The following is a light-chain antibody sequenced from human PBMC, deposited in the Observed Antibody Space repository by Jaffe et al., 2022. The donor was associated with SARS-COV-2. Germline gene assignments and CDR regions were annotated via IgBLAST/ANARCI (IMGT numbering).Light chain of an antibody. J-gene: IGLJ2*01. CDR3: ATWDSGLTGVV. CDR2: ENN. Sequence: QSVLTQPPSVSAAPGQKVTISCSGSSSNIGYNYVSWYRHLPGTAPKLLIYENNKRPSGIPDRFSGSKSGTSATLGITGLQTGDEADYYCATWDSGLTGVVFGGGTKLTVL. V-gene: IGLV1-51*02. CDR1: SSNIGYNY.